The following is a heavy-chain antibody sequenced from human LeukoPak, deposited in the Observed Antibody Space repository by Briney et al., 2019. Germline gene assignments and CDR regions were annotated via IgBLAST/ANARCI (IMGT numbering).Heavy chain of an antibody. D-gene: IGHD5-24*01. V-gene: IGHV1-18*01. CDR3: ARIGYNHYFDY. J-gene: IGHJ4*02. CDR1: GYTFTTYG. Sequence: ASVNVSCKSSGYTFTTYGITWVRHAPGQGLEWMGWISTYNGNTNYAQKLQGRVTMTTDTSTSTAYMELRSLRSDDTAMYYCARIGYNHYFDYWGQGTLVTVSS. CDR2: ISTYNGNT.